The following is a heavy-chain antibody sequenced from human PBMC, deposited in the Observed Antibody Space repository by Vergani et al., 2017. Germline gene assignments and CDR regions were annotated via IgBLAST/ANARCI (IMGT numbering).Heavy chain of an antibody. V-gene: IGHV4-34*01. CDR2: INHSGST. J-gene: IGHJ4*02. CDR3: ARGVLGPRVWNY. CDR1: GGSFSAYY. Sequence: QVQLQQWGAGLLKPSETLSLTCTVYGGSFSAYYWSWIRQPPGKGLEWIGEINHSGSTNNNPSLKSRVTISVDTSKNQFSLKLSSVTAADTAVYYCARGVLGPRVWNYWGQGTLVTVSS. D-gene: IGHD3-3*02.